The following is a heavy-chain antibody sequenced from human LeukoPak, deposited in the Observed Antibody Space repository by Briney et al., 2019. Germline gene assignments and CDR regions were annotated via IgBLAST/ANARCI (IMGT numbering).Heavy chain of an antibody. CDR1: GFTLSSYW. V-gene: IGHV3-74*01. CDR2: INSDGSST. Sequence: GGSLRLSCAASGFTLSSYWMHWVRQAPGKGLVWVSRINSDGSSTSYADSVKGRFTISRDNAKNTLYLQMNSLRAGDTAVYYCARDGGIGWFDPWSQGTLVTVSS. CDR3: ARDGGIGWFDP. J-gene: IGHJ5*02. D-gene: IGHD2-15*01.